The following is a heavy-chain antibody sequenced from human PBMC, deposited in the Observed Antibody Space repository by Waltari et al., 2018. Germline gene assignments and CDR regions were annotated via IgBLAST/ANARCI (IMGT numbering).Heavy chain of an antibody. D-gene: IGHD1-1*01. CDR1: GGSISSSSYY. CDR2: IYYSGST. J-gene: IGHJ6*03. V-gene: IGHV4-39*01. Sequence: QLQLQESGPGLVKPSETLSLTCTVSGGSISSSSYYWGWICPPPGKGLEWIGSIYYSGSTYYNPSLKSRVTISVDTSKNQFSLKLSSVTAADTAVYYCALMQGETGTNHYYYYYYYMDVWGKGTTVTVSS. CDR3: ALMQGETGTNHYYYYYYYMDV.